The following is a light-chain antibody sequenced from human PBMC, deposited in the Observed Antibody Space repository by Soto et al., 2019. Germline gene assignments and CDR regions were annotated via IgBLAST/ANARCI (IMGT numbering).Light chain of an antibody. CDR1: QSISSSY. Sequence: EIVLAQSPGTLSLSPGERATLSCSASQSISSSYLAWYQQRPGQAPRLLIYGASSRATGIPDRFSGSGSGTDFTLTISRLEPEDFVVYFCQQYGSSPLTFGGGTKVDI. J-gene: IGKJ4*01. CDR3: QQYGSSPLT. CDR2: GAS. V-gene: IGKV3-20*01.